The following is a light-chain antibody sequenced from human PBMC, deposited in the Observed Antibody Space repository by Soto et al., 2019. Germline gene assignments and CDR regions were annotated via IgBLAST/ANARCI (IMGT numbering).Light chain of an antibody. CDR1: SSDVGGYNF. J-gene: IGLJ1*01. Sequence: QSVLTQPASVSGSPGQSITISCTGTSSDVGGYNFVSWFQHHPGKAPKVMIYEVSNRPSGVSNRFSGSKSGNTASLTISGLQAEDEADYYCTSYTSSSIFYVFGTGTKVTV. CDR2: EVS. CDR3: TSYTSSSIFYV. V-gene: IGLV2-14*01.